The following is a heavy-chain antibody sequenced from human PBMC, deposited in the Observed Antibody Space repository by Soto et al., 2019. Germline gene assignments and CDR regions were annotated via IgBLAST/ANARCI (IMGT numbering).Heavy chain of an antibody. J-gene: IGHJ6*02. CDR1: GFSGGDNY. CDR2: SSSSGGYT. Sequence: QVQLVESGGGLVEPGGSLRLSCAASGFSGGDNYMTWIRQAPGKGLEWLSYSSSSGGYTNYAASVKGRFTISRDNAKNSLYLQMDSLRAEDTSVYFCARSSGRRHVFTFDYGLEVWGQGTRVTVSS. V-gene: IGHV3-11*06. D-gene: IGHD3-16*01. CDR3: ARSSGRRHVFTFDYGLEV.